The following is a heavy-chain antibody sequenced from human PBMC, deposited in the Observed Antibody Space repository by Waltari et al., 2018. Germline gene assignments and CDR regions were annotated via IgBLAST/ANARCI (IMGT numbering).Heavy chain of an antibody. Sequence: QVHLQQWGAGLLKPSETLSLTCGVYSGSLTGYHWNWIRQAPGKGLGWIGDINHSGNTDYNPSLESRVTISADTSKNQFSLHRTSVTAADTAVYYCARGHPFTIVSPRYYYYYYMDVWDKGTAVTVSS. CDR3: ARGHPFTIVSPRYYYYYYMDV. CDR1: SGSLTGYH. D-gene: IGHD3-9*01. CDR2: INHSGNT. V-gene: IGHV4-34*01. J-gene: IGHJ6*03.